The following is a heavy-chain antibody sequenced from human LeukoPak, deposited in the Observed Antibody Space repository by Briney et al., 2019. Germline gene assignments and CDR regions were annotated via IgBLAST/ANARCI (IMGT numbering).Heavy chain of an antibody. D-gene: IGHD3-3*01. CDR3: AGDDDFWSGYPVY. V-gene: IGHV4-59*01. J-gene: IGHJ4*02. CDR2: IYYSGST. Sequence: SETLSLTCTVSGGSISSYYWSWIRQPPGKGLEWIGYIYYSGSTNYNPSLKSRVTISVDTSKNQFSLKLSSVTAADTAVYYCAGDDDFWSGYPVYWGQGTLVTVSS. CDR1: GGSISSYY.